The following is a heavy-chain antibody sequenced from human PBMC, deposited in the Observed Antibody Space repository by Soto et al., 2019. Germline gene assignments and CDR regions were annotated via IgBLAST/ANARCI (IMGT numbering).Heavy chain of an antibody. Sequence: GGSLRLSCSASGFTFSSYAMHWVRQAPGKGLEYFSAISSNGGSTYYADSVEGRFTISRDNSKNTLYLQMNSLRAEDTAVYYCARDQRGYCSSTRCYLGAFDIWGQGTMVTVSS. V-gene: IGHV3-64*04. CDR3: ARDQRGYCSSTRCYLGAFDI. J-gene: IGHJ3*02. CDR1: GFTFSSYA. CDR2: ISSNGGST. D-gene: IGHD2-2*01.